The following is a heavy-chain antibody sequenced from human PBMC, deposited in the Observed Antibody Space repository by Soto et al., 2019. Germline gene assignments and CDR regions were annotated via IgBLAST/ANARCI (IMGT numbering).Heavy chain of an antibody. D-gene: IGHD4-17*01. J-gene: IGHJ5*02. CDR1: GYTFTSYD. CDR3: ARGLKYGAYSRWFDP. V-gene: IGHV1-8*01. Sequence: QVQLVQSGAEVKKPGASVKVSCKASGYTFTSYDINWVRQATGQGLEYLGWMNPNSGNTAYVQKFQGRVTMTWDTSITTAHMELSSLRSEDTAVYFCARGLKYGAYSRWFDPWGQGTLVTVSS. CDR2: MNPNSGNT.